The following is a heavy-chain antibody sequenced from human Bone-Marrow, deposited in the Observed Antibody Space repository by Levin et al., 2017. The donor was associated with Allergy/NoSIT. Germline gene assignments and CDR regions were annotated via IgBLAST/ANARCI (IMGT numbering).Heavy chain of an antibody. D-gene: IGHD4-17*01. CDR1: GIAFEDYA. CDR3: AKDSYGDSWKGMDV. J-gene: IGHJ6*02. CDR2: INWNGASV. V-gene: IGHV3-9*01. Sequence: GGSLRLSCAASGIAFEDYAMHWVRQRPGQGLEWVSGINWNGASVGYAGPVRGRFTISRDNAKNSLYLEMNSLRAEDTALYYCAKDSYGDSWKGMDVWGQGTTVVVSS.